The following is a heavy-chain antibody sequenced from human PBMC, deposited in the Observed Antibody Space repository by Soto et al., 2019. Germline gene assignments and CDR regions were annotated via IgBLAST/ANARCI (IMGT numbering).Heavy chain of an antibody. CDR1: GGSISSGDYY. CDR2: LYYSGST. J-gene: IGHJ4*02. D-gene: IGHD3-22*01. V-gene: IGHV4-30-4*01. CDR3: ARVANYYDSSGYSDY. Sequence: PSETLSLTCTVSGGSISSGDYYWSWIRQPPGKGLEWIGYLYYSGSTYYNPSLKSRVTISVDTSKNQFSLKLSSVTAADTAVYYCARVANYYDSSGYSDYWGQGTLVPVSS.